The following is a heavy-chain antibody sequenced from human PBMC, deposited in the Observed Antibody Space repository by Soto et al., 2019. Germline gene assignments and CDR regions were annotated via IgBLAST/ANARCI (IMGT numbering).Heavy chain of an antibody. CDR3: ARCQIRGPRPWLSEFDY. CDR1: GFIFNEYA. CDR2: ISHDGNNR. V-gene: IGHV3-30-3*01. J-gene: IGHJ4*02. Sequence: QVQLVESGGGVVQPGRSLRLSCAASGFIFNEYAMHWVRQAPGKGLEWVALISHDGNNRYYSESVKGRFTISRDNSDNTVYLQTNSLRPEDTAVYFCARCQIRGPRPWLSEFDYWGQGTQVTVSS. D-gene: IGHD3-22*01.